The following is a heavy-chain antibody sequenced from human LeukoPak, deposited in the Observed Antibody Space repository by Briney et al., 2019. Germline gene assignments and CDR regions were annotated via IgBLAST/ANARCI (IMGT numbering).Heavy chain of an antibody. J-gene: IGHJ4*02. V-gene: IGHV4-59*12. CDR3: ARGTYYYGSGSYNDY. CDR2: IYYSGST. CDR1: GGSISSYY. Sequence: SETLSLTCTVSGGSISSYYWSWIRQPPGKGLEWIGYIYYSGSTNYNPSLKSRVTISVDTSKNQFSLKLSSVTAADTAVYYCARGTYYYGSGSYNDYWGQGTLVTVSS. D-gene: IGHD3-10*01.